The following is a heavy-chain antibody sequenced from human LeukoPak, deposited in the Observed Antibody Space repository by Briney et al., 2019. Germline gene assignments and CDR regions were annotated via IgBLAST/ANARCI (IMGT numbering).Heavy chain of an antibody. D-gene: IGHD3-9*01. J-gene: IGHJ4*02. CDR1: GGSFSGYY. V-gene: IGHV4-34*01. Sequence: SETLSLTCAVYGGSFSGYYWSWIRQPPGKGLEWIGEINHSGSTNYNPSLKSRVTISVDTSKNQFSLELSSVTAADTAVYYCARGGYDILTGYYRPPPYFFDYWGQGTLVTVSS. CDR2: INHSGST. CDR3: ARGGYDILTGYYRPPPYFFDY.